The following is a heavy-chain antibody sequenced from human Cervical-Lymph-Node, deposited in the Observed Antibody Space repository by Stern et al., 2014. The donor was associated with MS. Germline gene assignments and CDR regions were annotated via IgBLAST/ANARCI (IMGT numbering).Heavy chain of an antibody. J-gene: IGHJ4*02. CDR2: IWYDGSNQ. V-gene: IGHV3-33*01. CDR3: ARDGGYCSDETCNPLAFDF. D-gene: IGHD2-15*01. Sequence: VQLVESGGGVVQPGRSLRLSCATSGFTFSTYGLHWVRQSPGKGLEWVAVIWYDGSNQHYADSVKGRFTVSRDNSKNTLYLQMNNLRAEDTAVYYCARDGGYCSDETCNPLAFDFWGQGTLVTVSS. CDR1: GFTFSTYG.